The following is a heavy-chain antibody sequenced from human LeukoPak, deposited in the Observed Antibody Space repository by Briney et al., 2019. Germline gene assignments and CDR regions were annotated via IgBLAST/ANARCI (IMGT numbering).Heavy chain of an antibody. CDR3: ARSSGSYLDAFDI. CDR1: GGSISSGTYY. Sequence: SETLSLTCTVSGGSISSGTYYWGWIRQPPGKGLEWIGSIYYSGSTYYNPSLKSRITISVDTSKNQFSLKLSSVTAADTAVYYCARSSGSYLDAFDIWGQGTMVTVSS. D-gene: IGHD1-26*01. V-gene: IGHV4-39*01. CDR2: IYYSGST. J-gene: IGHJ3*02.